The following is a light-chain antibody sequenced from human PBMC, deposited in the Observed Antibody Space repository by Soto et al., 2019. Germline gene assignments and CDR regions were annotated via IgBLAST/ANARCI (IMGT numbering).Light chain of an antibody. CDR2: AAS. Sequence: DIQMTQSPSSLSASVGDRVTITCRASQTMNNYLSWIQQKPGKAPKLLIYAASTLKSGVPPRFSGSGSGTDFTLTINSLQPEDFATYYCQQTYSIPFTFGPGTKVDVK. J-gene: IGKJ3*01. CDR1: QTMNNY. V-gene: IGKV1-39*01. CDR3: QQTYSIPFT.